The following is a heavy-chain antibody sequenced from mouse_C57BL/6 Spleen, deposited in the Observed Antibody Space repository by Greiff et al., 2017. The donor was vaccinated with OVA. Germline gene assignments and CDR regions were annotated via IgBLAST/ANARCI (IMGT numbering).Heavy chain of an antibody. V-gene: IGHV1-69*01. CDR1: GYTFTSYW. CDR3: ATLTGTWYFDV. J-gene: IGHJ1*03. Sequence: QVQLQQPGAELVMPGASVKLSCKASGYTFTSYWMHWVKQRPGQGLEWIGEIDPSDSYTNYNQKFKGKSTLTVDKSSSTAYMQLSSLTSEDSAVYYCATLTGTWYFDVWGTGTTVTVSS. D-gene: IGHD4-1*01. CDR2: IDPSDSYT.